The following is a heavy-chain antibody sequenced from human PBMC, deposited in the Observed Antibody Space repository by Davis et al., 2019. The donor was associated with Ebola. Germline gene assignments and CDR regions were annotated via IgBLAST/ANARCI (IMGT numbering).Heavy chain of an antibody. J-gene: IGHJ4*02. CDR1: GFTFSNYA. CDR3: ARAFSSGSITPFDY. Sequence: GESLKISCAASGFTFSNYAMSWVRQAPGKGLEWVSGISGSGATTYYADSVKGRFTISRDNSKNTLYLQMNSLRADDTAVYYCARAFSSGSITPFDYWGQGSLVTVSS. CDR2: ISGSGATT. D-gene: IGHD3-22*01. V-gene: IGHV3-23*01.